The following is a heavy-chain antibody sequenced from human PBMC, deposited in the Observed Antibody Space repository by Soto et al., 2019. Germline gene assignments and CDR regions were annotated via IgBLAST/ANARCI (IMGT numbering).Heavy chain of an antibody. J-gene: IGHJ3*02. CDR1: AFTVSTNY. CDR2: IYSGGKT. Sequence: PGGSLRLSCAASAFTVSTNYISWVRQAPGKGLEWVSIIYSGGKTYYADSVKGRFVISRDNSKNTLYLQTNSLRVEDTAVYYCARMASLREWLVNAFDMWGQGTTVTVSS. D-gene: IGHD6-19*01. CDR3: ARMASLREWLVNAFDM. V-gene: IGHV3-53*01.